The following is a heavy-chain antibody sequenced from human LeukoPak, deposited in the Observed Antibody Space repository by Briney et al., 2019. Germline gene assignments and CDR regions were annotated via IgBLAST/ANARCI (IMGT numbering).Heavy chain of an antibody. D-gene: IGHD1-26*01. J-gene: IGHJ4*02. CDR3: ARYSGSYPHHFDY. CDR1: GDSVSSNSAA. Sequence: SQTLSLTCAISGDSVSSNSAAWNWIRQSTSRGLEWLGRTYYRSKWYNDYAVSVKSRITINPDTSKNQFSLQLNSVTPEDTAVYYCARYSGSYPHHFDYWGQGTLVTVSS. V-gene: IGHV6-1*01. CDR2: TYYRSKWYN.